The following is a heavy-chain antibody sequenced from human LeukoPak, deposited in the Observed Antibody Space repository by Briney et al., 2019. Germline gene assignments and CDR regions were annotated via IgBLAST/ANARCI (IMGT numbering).Heavy chain of an antibody. CDR2: IYYSGST. V-gene: IGHV4-39*07. CDR1: GGSISSSSYY. J-gene: IGHJ4*02. Sequence: NPSETLSLTCTVSGGSISSSSYYWAWIRQPPGKGLEWIGSIYYSGSTYYNPSLKSRVTISVDTSKNQFSLKLSSVTAADTAVYYCARDRPDGYNYDYWGQGTLVTVSS. CDR3: ARDRPDGYNYDY. D-gene: IGHD5-24*01.